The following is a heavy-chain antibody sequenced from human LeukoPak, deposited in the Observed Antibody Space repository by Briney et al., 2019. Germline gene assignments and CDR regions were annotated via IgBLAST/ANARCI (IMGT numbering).Heavy chain of an antibody. CDR3: TSIPGD. Sequence: PGGSLRLSCAASGFTFSSDWMHSVRQAPAKGLVWVSRINSDGSSTSYAESVRGRFTVSRDNAKNTLYLQMNSLRAEDTAVYYCTSIPGDWGQGTLVTVSS. J-gene: IGHJ4*02. CDR1: GFTFSSDW. V-gene: IGHV3-74*01. CDR2: INSDGSST. D-gene: IGHD7-27*01.